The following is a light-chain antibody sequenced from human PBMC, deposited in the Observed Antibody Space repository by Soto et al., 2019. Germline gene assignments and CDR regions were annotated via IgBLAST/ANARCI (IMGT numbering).Light chain of an antibody. Sequence: EVVMTQSPATLSVSPGERATLSCRASESVRSYLAWYQQKPGQAPRLLIYGASTRATGIPARFSGSGSGTEFTLAIRSLQSEDFAIYYCQQYNNWPPLTFGQGTRLEIK. V-gene: IGKV3-15*01. J-gene: IGKJ5*01. CDR2: GAS. CDR3: QQYNNWPPLT. CDR1: ESVRSY.